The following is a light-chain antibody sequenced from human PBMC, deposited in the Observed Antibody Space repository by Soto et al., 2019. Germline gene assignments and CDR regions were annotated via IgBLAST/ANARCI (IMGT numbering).Light chain of an antibody. Sequence: SSELTQPPSVSVSPGQTAIITCSGDKLEEKYACWYQQKPGQPPVLVIYEDNKRPSGIPERFSGSNSGSAFTLTITGTQATDEADYYCQAWDSNTYVVFGGGTKLTVL. CDR3: QAWDSNTYVV. CDR2: EDN. CDR1: KLEEKY. J-gene: IGLJ2*01. V-gene: IGLV3-1*01.